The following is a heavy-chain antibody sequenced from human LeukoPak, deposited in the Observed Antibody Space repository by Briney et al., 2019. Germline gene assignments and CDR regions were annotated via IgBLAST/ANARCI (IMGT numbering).Heavy chain of an antibody. CDR3: AKDIGYSYGLNYFDY. CDR2: ISWNSGSI. J-gene: IGHJ4*02. D-gene: IGHD5-18*01. CDR1: GFTFDDYP. Sequence: PGGSLRLSCAASGFTFDDYPMHWVRQAPGKGLEWVSGISWNSGSIGYADSVRGRLTISRDNAKNSLYLQMNSLRAEDTALYYCAKDIGYSYGLNYFDYWGRGTLVTVSS. V-gene: IGHV3-9*01.